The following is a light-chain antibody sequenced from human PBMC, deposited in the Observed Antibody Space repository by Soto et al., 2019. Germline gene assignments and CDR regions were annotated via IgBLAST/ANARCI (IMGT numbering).Light chain of an antibody. V-gene: IGKV1-39*01. CDR2: AAS. CDR1: QSISSY. CDR3: QQSYRTPLT. J-gene: IGKJ4*01. Sequence: DIQMTQSASSLSASVGDRVTITCRASQSISSYLNWYQQKPGKAPKLLIYAASSLQSGVPSRFSGSGSGTDFTLTISSLQPEDFATYYCQQSYRTPLTFGGGTKVDIK.